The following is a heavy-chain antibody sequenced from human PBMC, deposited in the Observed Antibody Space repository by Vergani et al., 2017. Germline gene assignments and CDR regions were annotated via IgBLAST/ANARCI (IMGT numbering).Heavy chain of an antibody. CDR3: ARGRLLWSTYYFDY. J-gene: IGHJ4*02. CDR1: GGSISSYY. Sequence: QVQLQESGPGLVKPSETLSLTCTVSGGSISSYYWSWIRQPAGKGLEWIGRIYTSGSTNYNPSLKSRVTMSVDTSKNQFSLKLSSVTAADTAVYYCARGRLLWSTYYFDYWGQGTLVTVSS. D-gene: IGHD4-23*01. V-gene: IGHV4-4*07. CDR2: IYTSGST.